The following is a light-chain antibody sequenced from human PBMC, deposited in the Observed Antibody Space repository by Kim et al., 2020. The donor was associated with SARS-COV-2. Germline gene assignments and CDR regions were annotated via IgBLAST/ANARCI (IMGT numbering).Light chain of an antibody. CDR3: GTWDGSLSAGV. CDR1: SSNIGSNL. V-gene: IGLV1-51*01. J-gene: IGLJ3*02. CDR2: DNN. Sequence: QSALTQPPSVSAAPGQKVTISCSGSSSNIGSNLVSWYQQLPGTAPKLLIYDNNKRPSGIPDRFSGSKSGTSATLGITGLQTGDEADYYCGTWDGSLSAGVFGGGTQLTVL.